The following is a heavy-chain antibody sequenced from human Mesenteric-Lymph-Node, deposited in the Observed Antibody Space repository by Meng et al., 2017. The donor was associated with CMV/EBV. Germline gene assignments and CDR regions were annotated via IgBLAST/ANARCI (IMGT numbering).Heavy chain of an antibody. Sequence: SVKVSCKSSGGSFRTYGISWVRQAPGQGLEWMGGIIPIFGTANYAQKFQGRVTITTDESTSTAYMELSSLRSEDTAVYYCARDDNFYYGMDVWGQGTTVTVSS. CDR3: ARDDNFYYGMDV. CDR1: GGSFRTYG. J-gene: IGHJ6*02. V-gene: IGHV1-69*05. D-gene: IGHD3-22*01. CDR2: IIPIFGTA.